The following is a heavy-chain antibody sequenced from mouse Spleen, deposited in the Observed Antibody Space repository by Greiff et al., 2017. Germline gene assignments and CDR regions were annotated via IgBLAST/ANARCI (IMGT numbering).Heavy chain of an antibody. CDR2: ISSGSSTI. CDR1: GFTFSDYG. J-gene: IGHJ4*01. D-gene: IGHD2-4*01. CDR3: ARGPTMITYYAMDY. Sequence: EVKLVESGGGLVKPGGSLKLSCAASGFTFSDYGMHWVRQAPEKGLEWVAYISSGSSTIYYADTVKGRFTISRDNAKNTLFLQMTSLRSEDTAMYYCARGPTMITYYAMDYWGQGTSVTVSS. V-gene: IGHV5-17*01.